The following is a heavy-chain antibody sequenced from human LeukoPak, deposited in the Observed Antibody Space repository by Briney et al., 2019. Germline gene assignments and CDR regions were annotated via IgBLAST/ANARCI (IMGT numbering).Heavy chain of an antibody. CDR3: ARDSPYAYYGSGSYWDY. CDR1: GFTFSSYA. CDR2: ISGSYST. J-gene: IGHJ4*02. D-gene: IGHD3-10*01. V-gene: IGHV3-23*01. Sequence: GGSLRLSCAASGFTFSSYAMSWVRQAPGKGLEWVSAISGSYSTYYADSVKSRFTISRDNSKNTLYLQMNSLRAEDTAVYYCARDSPYAYYGSGSYWDYWGQGTLVTVSS.